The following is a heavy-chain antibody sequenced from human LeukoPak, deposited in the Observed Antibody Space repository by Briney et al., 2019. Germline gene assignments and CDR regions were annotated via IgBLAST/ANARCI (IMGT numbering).Heavy chain of an antibody. CDR2: ISSSGSTI. J-gene: IGHJ4*02. V-gene: IGHV3-48*04. CDR1: GFTFSSYS. D-gene: IGHD5-18*01. CDR3: ATQAGYLFDY. Sequence: AGGSLRLSCAASGFTFSSYSMNWVRQAPGKGLEWVSYISSSGSTIYYADSVKGRFTISRDNAKNSLYLQMNSLRAEDTAVYYCATQAGYLFDYWGQGTLVTVSS.